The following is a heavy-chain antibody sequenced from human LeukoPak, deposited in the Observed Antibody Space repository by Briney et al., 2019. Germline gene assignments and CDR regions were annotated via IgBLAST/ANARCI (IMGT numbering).Heavy chain of an antibody. Sequence: PGGSLRLSCAASGFTFSSYAMNWVRQAPGKGLEWVSAISGSGSSTYYADSVKGRFTISRDNAKNPLYLQLNSLRAEDTAVYYCEKREIQLWCNTQDFDYWGQGTLVTVSS. CDR2: ISGSGSST. J-gene: IGHJ4*02. CDR1: GFTFSSYA. V-gene: IGHV3-23*01. CDR3: EKREIQLWCNTQDFDY. D-gene: IGHD5-18*01.